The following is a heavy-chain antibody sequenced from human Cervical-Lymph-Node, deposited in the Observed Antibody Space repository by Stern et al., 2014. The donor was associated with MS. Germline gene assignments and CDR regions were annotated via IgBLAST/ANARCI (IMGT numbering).Heavy chain of an antibody. V-gene: IGHV3-7*01. Sequence: EVQLVESGGGLVQPGGSQRLSCEASGSTFSTSWMSWVRQAPGKGLEWVANIKRDGSETYYLDSVKGRFTISRDNAKSSLYLEMNSLRAEDTAVYYCTRFLQSGWSDLFDSWGRGTLVTVSS. J-gene: IGHJ5*01. D-gene: IGHD6-19*01. CDR1: GSTFSTSW. CDR3: TRFLQSGWSDLFDS. CDR2: IKRDGSET.